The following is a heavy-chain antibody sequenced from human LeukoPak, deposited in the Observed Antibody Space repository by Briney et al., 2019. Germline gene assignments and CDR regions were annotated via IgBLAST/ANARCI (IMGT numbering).Heavy chain of an antibody. CDR2: IKPDGREK. V-gene: IGHV3-7*01. J-gene: IGHJ4*02. CDR3: ASPRGYCSGGSCPYYFDY. CDR1: AFTFSSYW. D-gene: IGHD2-15*01. Sequence: PGGSLRLSCAASAFTFSSYWMSWVRQAPGKGLEWVANIKPDGREKYYVDSVKGRFTISRDNPKNSLYLQMNSLRAEDTAVYYCASPRGYCSGGSCPYYFDYWGQGTLVTVSS.